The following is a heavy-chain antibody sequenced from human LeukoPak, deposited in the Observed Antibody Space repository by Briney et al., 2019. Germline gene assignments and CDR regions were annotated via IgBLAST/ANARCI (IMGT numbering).Heavy chain of an antibody. J-gene: IGHJ4*02. Sequence: KPSETLSLTCTVSAGSIRSYYWNWIRQAPGKGLEWVGFISYSGYTSYSPSLKSRVAISVDTAKSQFSLRLNSMTAADTAIYYCARGRNDNGGMFFDSWAQGNLVTVSS. CDR1: AGSIRSYY. D-gene: IGHD4-23*01. V-gene: IGHV4-59*01. CDR3: ARGRNDNGGMFFDS. CDR2: ISYSGYT.